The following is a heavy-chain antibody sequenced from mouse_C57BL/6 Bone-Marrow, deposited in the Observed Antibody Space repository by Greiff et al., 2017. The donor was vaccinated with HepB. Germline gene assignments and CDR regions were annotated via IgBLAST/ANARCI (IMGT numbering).Heavy chain of an antibody. CDR2: IDPSDSYT. Sequence: VQLQQSGAELVKPGASVKLSCKASGYTFTSYWMQWVKQRPGQGLEWIGEIDPSDSYTNYNQKFKGKATLTVDPSSSTAYMQLSSLTSEDSAVYYCAMGRLLPWGGFDVWGTGTTVTVSS. D-gene: IGHD2-3*01. V-gene: IGHV1-50*01. J-gene: IGHJ1*03. CDR1: GYTFTSYW. CDR3: AMGRLLPWGGFDV.